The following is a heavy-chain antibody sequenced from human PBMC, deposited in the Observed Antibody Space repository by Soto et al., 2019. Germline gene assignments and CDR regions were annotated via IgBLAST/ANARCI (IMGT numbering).Heavy chain of an antibody. CDR3: ARVGLGAYDS. V-gene: IGHV1-69*01. CDR1: GGIFSNFA. D-gene: IGHD6-19*01. Sequence: QVQLVQSGAEVKKPGSSVKVSCKASGGIFSNFAFNWMRQAPGQGLEWMGGIIPTLGTPHYAQKFLGRVTITADESTRTVYMEMSSLTVEDTAVYYCARVGLGAYDSWGHGTLGIVSS. J-gene: IGHJ5*01. CDR2: IIPTLGTP.